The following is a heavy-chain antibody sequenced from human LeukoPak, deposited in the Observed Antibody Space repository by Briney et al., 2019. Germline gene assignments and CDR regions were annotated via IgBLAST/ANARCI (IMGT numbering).Heavy chain of an antibody. Sequence: PSETLSLTCAVSGYSISSGYYWGWIRQPPGKGLEWIGSTYHSGSTYYNPSLKSRVTISVDTSKNQFSLKLSSVTAADTAVYYCARGISRGYYDSSGYYWFDPWGQGTLVTVSS. J-gene: IGHJ5*02. D-gene: IGHD3-22*01. CDR1: GYSISSGYY. CDR3: ARGISRGYYDSSGYYWFDP. V-gene: IGHV4-38-2*01. CDR2: TYHSGST.